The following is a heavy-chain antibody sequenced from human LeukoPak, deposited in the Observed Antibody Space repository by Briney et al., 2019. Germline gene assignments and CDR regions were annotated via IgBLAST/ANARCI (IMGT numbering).Heavy chain of an antibody. CDR1: GGSISSGGYS. CDR3: ASFDPAGGAFDI. CDR2: IYHSGST. Sequence: SQTLSLTCAVSGGSISSGGYSWSWIRQPPGKGLEWIGYIYHSGSTYYNPSLKSRVTISVDRSKNQFSLKLSSVTAADTAVYYCASFDPAGGAFDIWGQGTMVTVSS. V-gene: IGHV4-30-2*01. J-gene: IGHJ3*02. D-gene: IGHD3-9*01.